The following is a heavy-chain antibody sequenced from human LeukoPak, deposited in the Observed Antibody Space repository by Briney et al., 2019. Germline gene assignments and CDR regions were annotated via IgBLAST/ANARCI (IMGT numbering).Heavy chain of an antibody. CDR3: ARDFSAAFDI. J-gene: IGHJ3*02. CDR1: GGSISSYY. D-gene: IGHD2/OR15-2a*01. CDR2: IYYSGST. Sequence: SETLSLTCTVSGGSISSYYWSWIRQPPGKGLEWIGYIYYSGSTNYSPSLKSRVTISVDTSKNQFSLKLSSVTVADTAVYYCARDFSAAFDIWGQGTMVTVSS. V-gene: IGHV4-59*01.